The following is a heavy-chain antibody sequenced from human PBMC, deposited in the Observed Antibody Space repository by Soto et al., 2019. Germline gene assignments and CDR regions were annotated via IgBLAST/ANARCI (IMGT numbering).Heavy chain of an antibody. CDR3: ARGTYFGY. J-gene: IGHJ4*02. CDR1: GYTLTTYG. V-gene: IGHV1-18*01. D-gene: IGHD1-1*01. Sequence: QVQLVQSGAEVKKPGASVKVSCKAAGYTLTTYGVSWVRQAPGQGLEWVGWISAYNDHTNYAQKFQGRVTMTTDTSTSTASMELRSLRSDDTAVYYCARGTYFGYWGQGTLVTVSS. CDR2: ISAYNDHT.